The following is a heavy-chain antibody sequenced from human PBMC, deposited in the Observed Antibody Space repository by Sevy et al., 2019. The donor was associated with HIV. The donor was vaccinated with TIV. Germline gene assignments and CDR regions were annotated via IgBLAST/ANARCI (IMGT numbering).Heavy chain of an antibody. CDR3: ARGYYDSSGYYYH. CDR1: KYPFNGYY. Sequence: ASVKVSCQASKYPFNGYYIHWVRQAPGQGLEWMGWINPNSGATNYAQKFQGWVTMTRDTSISTAYMELSRLRFDDTAVYYCARGYYDSSGYYYHWGQGTLVTVSS. CDR2: INPNSGAT. J-gene: IGHJ5*02. V-gene: IGHV1-2*04. D-gene: IGHD3-22*01.